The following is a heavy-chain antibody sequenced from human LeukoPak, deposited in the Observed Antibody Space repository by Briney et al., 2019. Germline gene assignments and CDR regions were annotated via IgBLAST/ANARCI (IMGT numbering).Heavy chain of an antibody. CDR3: TRDQTPHY. CDR1: GFTFGDYA. Sequence: GGSLRLSCTASGFTFGDYAMTWVRQAPGKVLEWVGFIRSKIYGGTPEYAASVKGRFTISRDDSKGVAYLQMNSLKTEDTAVYYCTRDQTPHYWGQGTLVTVSS. CDR2: IRSKIYGGTP. V-gene: IGHV3-49*04. J-gene: IGHJ4*02.